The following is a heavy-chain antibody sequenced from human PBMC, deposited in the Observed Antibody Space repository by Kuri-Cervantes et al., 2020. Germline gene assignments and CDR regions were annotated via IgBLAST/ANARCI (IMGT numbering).Heavy chain of an antibody. CDR3: ARGGNYGDLYYFDY. CDR2: ISAYNGNT. V-gene: IGHV1-18*01. CDR1: GGTFTDYT. J-gene: IGHJ4*02. D-gene: IGHD4-17*01. Sequence: ASVKVSCKASGGTFTDYTISWVRQAPGQGLEWMGWISAYNGNTNYAQKLQGRVTMTTDTSTSTAYMELRSLRSDDTAVYYCARGGNYGDLYYFDYWGQGTLVTVSS.